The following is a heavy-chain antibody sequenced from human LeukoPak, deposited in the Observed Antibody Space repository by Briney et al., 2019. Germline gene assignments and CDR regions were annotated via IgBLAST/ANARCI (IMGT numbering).Heavy chain of an antibody. D-gene: IGHD3-16*02. J-gene: IGHJ4*02. Sequence: PGGSLRLSCAASGFTFSSYSMNWVRQAPGKGLEWVSSISSSSYIYSADSVKGRFTISRDNAKNSLYLQMNSLRAEDTAVYYCARGNYDYVWGSYRPKSLPDYFDYWGQGTLVTVSS. CDR1: GFTFSSYS. CDR2: ISSSSYI. V-gene: IGHV3-21*01. CDR3: ARGNYDYVWGSYRPKSLPDYFDY.